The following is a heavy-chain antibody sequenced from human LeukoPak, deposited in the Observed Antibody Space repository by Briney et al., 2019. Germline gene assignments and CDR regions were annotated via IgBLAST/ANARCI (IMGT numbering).Heavy chain of an antibody. CDR2: ISSSSTYI. V-gene: IGHV3-21*01. J-gene: IGHJ4*02. CDR1: GFTFSDYS. CDR3: ARIHLHYGGDCYAIDF. D-gene: IGHD2-21*02. Sequence: GGSLRLSCAASGFTFSDYSMIWVRQAPGRGLEWVSSISSSSTYIFFADSLKGRFTISRDNAKNSLHLQMNSLRADDTAVYYCARIHLHYGGDCYAIDFWGQGTLVTVSS.